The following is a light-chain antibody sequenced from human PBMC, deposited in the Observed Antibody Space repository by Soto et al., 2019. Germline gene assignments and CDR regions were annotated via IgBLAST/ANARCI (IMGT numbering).Light chain of an antibody. V-gene: IGLV2-14*03. J-gene: IGLJ1*01. CDR1: SSDVGGYNY. CDR2: DVS. Sequence: QSVLTKPSSVSGSPGQSITISCTGTSSDVGGYNYVSWYQQYPGKAPKLMSSDVSNRPSGVSYRFSGSKSGNTASLTISGLQAEDEADYYCSSYTSSSTYVFGAGTKVTVL. CDR3: SSYTSSSTYV.